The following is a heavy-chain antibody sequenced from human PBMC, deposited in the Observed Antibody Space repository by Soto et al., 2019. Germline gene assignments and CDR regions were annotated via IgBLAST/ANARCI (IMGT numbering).Heavy chain of an antibody. CDR2: INAGNGNT. J-gene: IGHJ6*02. D-gene: IGHD5-18*01. CDR1: GYTFTSYA. V-gene: IGHV1-3*01. Sequence: ASVKVSCKASGYTFTSYAMHWVRLAPGQRLEWMGWINAGNGNTKYSQKFQGRVTITRDTSASTAYMELSSLRSEDTAVYYCARGVDTAMVTSHYYYYGMDVWGQGTTVTVSS. CDR3: ARGVDTAMVTSHYYYYGMDV.